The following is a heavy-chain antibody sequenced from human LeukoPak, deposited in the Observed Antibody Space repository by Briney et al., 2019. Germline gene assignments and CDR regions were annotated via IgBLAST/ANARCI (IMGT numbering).Heavy chain of an antibody. CDR2: ISYDGSNQ. CDR1: GFSFSNYG. CDR3: AKGGYAVTKYYFDY. Sequence: GGSLRLSCAASGFSFSNYGMNWVRQAPGKGLEWVAVISYDGSNQYYADSVKGRFTISRDNSKNTLYLQLSSLRADDTAVYYCAKGGYAVTKYYFDYWGQGTLVTVSS. D-gene: IGHD3-16*01. V-gene: IGHV3-30*18. J-gene: IGHJ4*02.